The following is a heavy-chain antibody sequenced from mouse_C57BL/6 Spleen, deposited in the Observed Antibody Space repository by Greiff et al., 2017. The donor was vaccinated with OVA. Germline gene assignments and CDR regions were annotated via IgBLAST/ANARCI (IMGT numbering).Heavy chain of an antibody. J-gene: IGHJ4*01. V-gene: IGHV1-69*01. CDR1: GYTFTSYW. CDR2: IDPSDSYT. Sequence: QVHVKQPGAELVMPGASVKLSCKASGYTFTSYWMHWVKQRPGQGLEWIGEIDPSDSYTNYNQKFKGKSTLTVDKSSSTAYMQLSSLTSEDSAVYYCARSGDYGSSLHMMDYWGQGTSVTVSS. D-gene: IGHD1-1*01. CDR3: ARSGDYGSSLHMMDY.